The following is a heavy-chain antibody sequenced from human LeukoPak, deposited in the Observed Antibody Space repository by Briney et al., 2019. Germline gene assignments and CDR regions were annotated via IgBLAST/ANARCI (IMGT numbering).Heavy chain of an antibody. CDR3: AKEGIDYDILTGYGSAEYFQH. J-gene: IGHJ1*01. Sequence: HPGRSLRLSCAASGFTFDDYAMHWVRQAPGKGLEWVSAISGSGGSTYYADFVKGRFTISRDNAKKTLYLQMSSLRVEDTAVYFCAKEGIDYDILTGYGSAEYFQHWGQGTLVTVSS. D-gene: IGHD3-9*01. CDR2: ISGSGGST. V-gene: IGHV3-23*01. CDR1: GFTFDDYA.